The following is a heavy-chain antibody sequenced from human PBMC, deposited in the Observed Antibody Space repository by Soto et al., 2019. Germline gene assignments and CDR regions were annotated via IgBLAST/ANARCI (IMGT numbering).Heavy chain of an antibody. CDR2: INLSGTT. CDR1: GGSVSATNW. CDR3: SRELCGGYSPAAS. V-gene: IGHV4-4*02. D-gene: IGHD2-15*01. J-gene: IGHJ5*02. Sequence: QVQLQESGPGLVKPSGTLSLTCAVSGGSVSATNWWSWIRQPPGKGLEWIGEINLSGTTNYNPSLKRRVTMSIDQSQNEVSLTLTAVTAADTAVYYCSRELCGGYSPAASCGQGTLVTVSS.